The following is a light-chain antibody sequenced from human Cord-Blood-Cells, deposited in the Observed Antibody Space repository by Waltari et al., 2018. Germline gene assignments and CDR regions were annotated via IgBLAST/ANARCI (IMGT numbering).Light chain of an antibody. CDR3: QQLNSYPWT. V-gene: IGKV1-9*01. Sequence: DIQLTHSPSFLSASVGDRFTITCRASQAISSYLAWYQQKPGKAPKLLIYAASTLQSGVPSRFSCSGSGTEFTLTISSLQPEDFATYYCQQLNSYPWTFGQGTKVEIK. CDR1: QAISSY. J-gene: IGKJ1*01. CDR2: AAS.